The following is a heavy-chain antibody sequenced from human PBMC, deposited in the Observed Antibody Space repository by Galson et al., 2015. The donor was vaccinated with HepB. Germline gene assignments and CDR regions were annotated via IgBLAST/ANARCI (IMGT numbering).Heavy chain of an antibody. CDR3: ARDRGYCTGGNCYRFFDF. D-gene: IGHD2-15*01. CDR1: GFPFSAYH. V-gene: IGHV3-48*01. J-gene: IGHJ3*01. CDR2: SDTTSTTT. Sequence: SLRLSCAVSGFPFSAYHMNWVRQAPGKGLEWISYSDTTSTTTYYAESVRGRFTISRDNAKRLVHLQLNSLRADDTAVYYCARDRGYCTGGNCYRFFDFWGQGIMVTVSS.